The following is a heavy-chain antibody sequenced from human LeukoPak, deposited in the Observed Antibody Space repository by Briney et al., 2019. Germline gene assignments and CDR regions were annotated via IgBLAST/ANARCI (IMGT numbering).Heavy chain of an antibody. D-gene: IGHD6-13*01. V-gene: IGHV2-5*01. CDR2: IYWNDDK. J-gene: IGHJ5*02. Sequence: SGPTLVKPTQTLTLTCTFSGFSLSTSGVGVGWIRQPPGKALEWLALIYWNDDKRYSPSLKSRLTITKDTSKNQVVLTMTNMDPVATAQYYCPHSPIAAAASNGFDPGGKGTLVTVSP. CDR3: PHSPIAAAASNGFDP. CDR1: GFSLSTSGVG.